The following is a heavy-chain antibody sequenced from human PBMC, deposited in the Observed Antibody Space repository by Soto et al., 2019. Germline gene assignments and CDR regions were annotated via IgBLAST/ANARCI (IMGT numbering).Heavy chain of an antibody. J-gene: IGHJ6*02. CDR3: ARDLDSGYDYDYYYYGMGV. Sequence: GGSLRLSCAASGFTFSSYSMNWVRQAPGKGLEWVSYISSSSSTIYYADSVKGRFTISRDNAKNSLYLQMNSLRDEDTAVYYCARDLDSGYDYDYYYYGMGVWGQGTTVTVSS. D-gene: IGHD5-12*01. CDR1: GFTFSSYS. CDR2: ISSSSSTI. V-gene: IGHV3-48*02.